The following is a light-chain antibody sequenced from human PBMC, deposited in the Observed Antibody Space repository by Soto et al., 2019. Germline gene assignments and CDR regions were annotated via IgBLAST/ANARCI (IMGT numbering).Light chain of an antibody. J-gene: IGKJ5*01. V-gene: IGKV3-11*01. CDR1: HSIGTY. CDR3: QQRSNWPVT. Sequence: EIVLTQSPATLSMSPGDRTTLSCRASHSIGTYLAWYQHKPGQAPRLLIYSASVRAAGVPARFSGSGSGTDFTLTISSLEPEDSAVYYCQQRSNWPVTFGQGTRLEIK. CDR2: SAS.